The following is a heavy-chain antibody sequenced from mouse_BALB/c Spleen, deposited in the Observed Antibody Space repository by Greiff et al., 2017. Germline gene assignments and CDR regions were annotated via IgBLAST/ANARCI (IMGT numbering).Heavy chain of an antibody. CDR1: GFTFSSFG. J-gene: IGHJ2*01. V-gene: IGHV5-17*02. D-gene: IGHD1-1*01. CDR3: ARSGTPVVEDYFDY. CDR2: ISSGSSTI. Sequence: DVKLVESGGGLVQPGGSRKLSCAASGFTFSSFGMHWVRQAPEKGLEWVAYISSGSSTIYYADTVKGRFTISRDNPKNTLFLQMTSLRSEDTAMYYCARSGTPVVEDYFDYWGQGTTLTVSS.